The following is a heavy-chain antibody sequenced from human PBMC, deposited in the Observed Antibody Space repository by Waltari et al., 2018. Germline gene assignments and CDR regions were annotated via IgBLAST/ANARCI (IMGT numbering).Heavy chain of an antibody. J-gene: IGHJ6*02. Sequence: EVQVVESGGALVQPGGSLRLSCAVSGVSIRYYYLDWVRQAPGKGLGWICRTRNRANSYVAQYAASVKGRFTISRDDSENSVYLQMDSLTTEDTAVYYCSRVVPAAIAKYYGMDVWGQGTTVTVSS. CDR1: GVSIRYYY. D-gene: IGHD2-2*01. CDR2: TRNRANSYVA. CDR3: SRVVPAAIAKYYGMDV. V-gene: IGHV3-72*01.